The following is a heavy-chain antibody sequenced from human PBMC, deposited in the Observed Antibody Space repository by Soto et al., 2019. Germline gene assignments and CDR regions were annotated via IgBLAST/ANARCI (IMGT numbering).Heavy chain of an antibody. Sequence: SETLSLTSTVAGGYIRSYYLSWIRKTPGKGLEWIGYIYYSGSTNYNPSLKSRVTISVDTSKNQFSLKLSSVTAADTAVYYCASGVVTYYDFWSGYYPDYYYYGMDVWGQGTTVTVSS. J-gene: IGHJ6*02. CDR2: IYYSGST. D-gene: IGHD3-3*01. CDR1: GGYIRSYY. V-gene: IGHV4-59*01. CDR3: ASGVVTYYDFWSGYYPDYYYYGMDV.